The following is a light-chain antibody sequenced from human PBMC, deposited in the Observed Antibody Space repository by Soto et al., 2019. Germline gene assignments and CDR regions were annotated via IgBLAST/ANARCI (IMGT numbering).Light chain of an antibody. J-gene: IGKJ5*01. V-gene: IGKV3-15*01. CDR3: QQYYNWPPIT. Sequence: EXVLTQFPATLSVSPGERATLSCRASQSVSSSLAWYQHKPGQAPRLLIYGASARATGIPARFSGSGSGTEFTLTISSLQSEDFAVYYCQQYYNWPPITFGQGTRLEIK. CDR2: GAS. CDR1: QSVSSS.